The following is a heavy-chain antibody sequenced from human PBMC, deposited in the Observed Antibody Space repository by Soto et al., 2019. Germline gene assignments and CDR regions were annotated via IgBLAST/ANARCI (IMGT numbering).Heavy chain of an antibody. V-gene: IGHV3-30-3*01. J-gene: IGHJ4*02. CDR3: ARDRVTMVRGYLDY. Sequence: QVQLVESGGGVVQPGRSLRLSCAASGFTFSSYAMHWVRQAPGKGLEWVAVISYDGSNKYYADSVKGRFTISRDNSKNMLYLQMNSLRAEDTAVYYCARDRVTMVRGYLDYWGQGTLVTVSS. D-gene: IGHD3-10*01. CDR1: GFTFSSYA. CDR2: ISYDGSNK.